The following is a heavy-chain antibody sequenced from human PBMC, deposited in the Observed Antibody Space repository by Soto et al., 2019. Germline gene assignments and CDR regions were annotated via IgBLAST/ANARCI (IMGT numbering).Heavy chain of an antibody. CDR1: GGSVSINNAA. CDR3: ARDRNSGQQLEVCFDY. D-gene: IGHD6-13*01. V-gene: IGHV6-1*01. J-gene: IGHJ4*02. CDR2: TYYRSKWYN. Sequence: SQTLPISPAISGGSVSINNAAWNWVRQSPHRGFEWLGRTYYRSKWYNDYAVSVKSRITINPDTSKNQFSLQLNSVTPEDTAVYYCARDRNSGQQLEVCFDYWGQGTLVTVSS.